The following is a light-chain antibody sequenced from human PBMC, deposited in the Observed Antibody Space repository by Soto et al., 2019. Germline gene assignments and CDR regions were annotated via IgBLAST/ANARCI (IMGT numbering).Light chain of an antibody. CDR1: SSDVGRFNF. V-gene: IGLV2-14*01. CDR2: EVT. CDR3: SSYTTRSTYV. J-gene: IGLJ1*01. Sequence: QSALTQPASVSGSPGQSITISCTGTSSDVGRFNFVSWFQQHPCKAPKLLIYEVTKRPSGVSNRFSGSKSGNTASLTISGLQTEDEADYYCSSYTTRSTYVFGTGTKVTVL.